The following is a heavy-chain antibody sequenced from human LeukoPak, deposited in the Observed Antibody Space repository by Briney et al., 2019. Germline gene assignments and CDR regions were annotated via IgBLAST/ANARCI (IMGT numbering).Heavy chain of an antibody. CDR1: GGSINNYY. CDR3: ARESYYYGSGTYYRVYYYYMDA. Sequence: SETLSLTCTVSGGSINNYYWSWIRQPAGKGLEWIGRIYTSGGTNYNPSLVSRVTMSVDTSKNQFSLKLISVTAADTAVYYCARESYYYGSGTYYRVYYYYMDAWGKGTTVTISS. CDR2: IYTSGGT. J-gene: IGHJ6*03. V-gene: IGHV4-4*07. D-gene: IGHD3-10*01.